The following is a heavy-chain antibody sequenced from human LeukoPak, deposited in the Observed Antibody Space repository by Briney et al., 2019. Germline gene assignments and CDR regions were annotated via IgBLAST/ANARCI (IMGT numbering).Heavy chain of an antibody. CDR2: IITSGSNT. CDR3: AKTVRRSFDI. Sequence: GGSLRLSRAASGFTFSHYDMTWVRQAPGKGLEWVSGIITSGSNTYYADSVKGRFTISRDNSKNTLYLQMNSLRAEDTALYYCAKTVRRSFDIWGQGTMVTVSS. J-gene: IGHJ3*02. V-gene: IGHV3-23*01. CDR1: GFTFSHYD. D-gene: IGHD6-6*01.